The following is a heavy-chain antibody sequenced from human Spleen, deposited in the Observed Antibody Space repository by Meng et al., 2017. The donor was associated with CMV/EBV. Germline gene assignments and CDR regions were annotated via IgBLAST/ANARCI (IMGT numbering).Heavy chain of an antibody. CDR3: ARQRGNKFDY. D-gene: IGHD1/OR15-1a*01. CDR1: GFTFSIYN. V-gene: IGHV3-21*01. CDR2: ITSSSSGK. Sequence: LSGAAYGFTFSIYNMNWVRQAPGKGLEWVSYITSSSSGKGYADSVRGRFTISRDNAQSSLYLQMNSLRAEDTAMYYCARQRGNKFDYWGQGALVTVSS. J-gene: IGHJ4*02.